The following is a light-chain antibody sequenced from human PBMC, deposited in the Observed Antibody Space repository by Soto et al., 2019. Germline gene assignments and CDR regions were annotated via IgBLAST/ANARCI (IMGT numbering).Light chain of an antibody. J-gene: IGKJ4*02. CDR2: AAS. CDR1: QTISNY. V-gene: IGKV1-39*01. Sequence: DIQMTQSPSPLSASVGDRVTITCRARQTISNYLNWYQQKSGKPTYLLIYAASNLQSGVPSRFSASGSGTDFTLTISSLQPGDFATYYCQQSYSTPLTFGGGTHIQIK. CDR3: QQSYSTPLT.